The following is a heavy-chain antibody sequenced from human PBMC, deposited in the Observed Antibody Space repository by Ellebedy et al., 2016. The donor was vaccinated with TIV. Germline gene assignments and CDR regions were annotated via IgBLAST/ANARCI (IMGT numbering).Heavy chain of an antibody. V-gene: IGHV3-23*01. Sequence: GGSLRLSXAASGFSLSNSFMSWIRQAPGKGLEWVSTLTADGRSTYFADSVKGRFTISRDNSKNTVNLQMNSLRSEDTAVYYCRPGHYSDAWGQGTLVTVSS. CDR1: GFSLSNSF. CDR3: RPGHYSDA. J-gene: IGHJ4*02. CDR2: LTADGRST.